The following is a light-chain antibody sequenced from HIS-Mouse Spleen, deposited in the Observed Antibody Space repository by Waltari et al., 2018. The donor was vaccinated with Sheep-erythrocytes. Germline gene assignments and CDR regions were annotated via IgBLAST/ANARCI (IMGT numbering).Light chain of an antibody. J-gene: IGKJ1*01. CDR1: QGISNY. Sequence: DIQMTQSPSCLSASVGERVTITCRASQGISNYLAWYQQKPGKVPKLLIYAASTLQSGVPSRFTGSGSGTDFTLTISSLQPEDVATYYCQKYNSAPPTFGQGTKVEIK. V-gene: IGKV1-27*01. CDR3: QKYNSAPPT. CDR2: AAS.